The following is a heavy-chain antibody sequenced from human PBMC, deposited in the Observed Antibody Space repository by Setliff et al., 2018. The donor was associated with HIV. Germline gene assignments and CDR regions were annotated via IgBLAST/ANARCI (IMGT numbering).Heavy chain of an antibody. CDR3: ARVTHTGRGLAY. Sequence: ASVKVSCKTYDYIFTSYHMHWVRQAPGQGLEWMGWINPNSGGTNYAQKFQGRVTMTRDTSITTAYMDLSRLASDDTAVYYCARVTHTGRGLAYWGQGTLVTVSS. J-gene: IGHJ4*02. V-gene: IGHV1-2*02. D-gene: IGHD2-15*01. CDR1: DYIFTSYH. CDR2: INPNSGGT.